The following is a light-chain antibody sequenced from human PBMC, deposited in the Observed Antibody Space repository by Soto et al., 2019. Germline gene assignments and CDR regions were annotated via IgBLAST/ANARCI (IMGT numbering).Light chain of an antibody. Sequence: QSVLTQPPSVSGTPGQSVTITCSGSSSNIGGQTVSWYQQLPGTAPNLLIYSGHQRTSGVPDRFSASKSGSSASLAISGLQSEDEGDYYCAAWDESLNGQVFGGGTKVTVL. CDR1: SSNIGGQT. J-gene: IGLJ3*02. CDR2: SGH. V-gene: IGLV1-44*01. CDR3: AAWDESLNGQV.